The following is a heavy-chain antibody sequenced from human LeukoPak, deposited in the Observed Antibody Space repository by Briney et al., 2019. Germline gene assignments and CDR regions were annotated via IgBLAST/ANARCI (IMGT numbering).Heavy chain of an antibody. V-gene: IGHV3-53*01. CDR3: ARVSTVTTPGDY. D-gene: IGHD4-11*01. Sequence: AGGSLRLSCAASGFTVSSNYMSWVRQAPGKGLEWVSVIYSGGSTYYADSVKGRFTISRDNSKNTLYLQMNSLRAEDTAVYYCARVSTVTTPGDYWGQGTLVTVSS. CDR2: IYSGGST. J-gene: IGHJ4*02. CDR1: GFTVSSNY.